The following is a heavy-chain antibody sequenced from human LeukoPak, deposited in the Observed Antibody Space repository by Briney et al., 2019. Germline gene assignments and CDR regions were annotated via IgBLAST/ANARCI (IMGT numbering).Heavy chain of an antibody. CDR1: GGSIISSSYY. Sequence: SETLPLTCTVSGGSIISSSYYWGWIRQPPGKRLELIGSIYYSGSTYYNPSLKSRVTISVDTSKHQFSLKLSSVTAADTVVYYCARDSSSWYFMMYYFDYWRQGTLDSVS. D-gene: IGHD6-13*01. J-gene: IGHJ4*02. CDR2: IYYSGST. V-gene: IGHV4-39*07. CDR3: ARDSSSWYFMMYYFDY.